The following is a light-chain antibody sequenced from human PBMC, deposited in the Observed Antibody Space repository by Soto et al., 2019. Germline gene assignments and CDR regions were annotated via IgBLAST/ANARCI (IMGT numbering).Light chain of an antibody. CDR3: QSYDSSLSGPV. CDR1: SSNIGAGYD. CDR2: GNS. J-gene: IGLJ2*01. Sequence: QSVLTQPPSVSGAPGQRVTISCTGISSNIGAGYDVHWYQQLPGTAPKLLIYGNSNRPSGVPDRFSGSKSGTSASLAITGLQAEDEADYSCQSYDSSLSGPVFGGGTKLTVL. V-gene: IGLV1-40*01.